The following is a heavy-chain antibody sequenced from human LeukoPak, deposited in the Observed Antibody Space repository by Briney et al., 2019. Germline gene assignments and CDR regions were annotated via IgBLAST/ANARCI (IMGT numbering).Heavy chain of an antibody. CDR3: ARGGMVGTQDAFDI. V-gene: IGHV3-11*04. Sequence: GESLRLSCAASGFTFSDYYMSWIRQAPGKGLELVSYISSSDSTIYYADSVKGRFTISRDNAKNSLYLQMNSLRAEDTAVYYCARGGMVGTQDAFDIWGQGTMVTVSS. CDR2: ISSSDSTI. D-gene: IGHD1-26*01. J-gene: IGHJ3*02. CDR1: GFTFSDYY.